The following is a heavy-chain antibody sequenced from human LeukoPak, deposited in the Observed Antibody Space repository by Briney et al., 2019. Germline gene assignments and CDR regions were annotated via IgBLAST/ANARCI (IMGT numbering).Heavy chain of an antibody. V-gene: IGHV4-39*07. J-gene: IGHJ3*02. CDR2: IYYSGST. CDR3: ASDQIASAGTDAFDI. Sequence: SETLSLTCTVSGGSISSSSYYWGWIRQPPGKGLEWIGSIYYSGSTYYNPSLKSRVTMSVDTSKNQFSLNLSSVTAADTAVYYCASDQIASAGTDAFDIWGQGTMVTVSS. D-gene: IGHD6-13*01. CDR1: GGSISSSSYY.